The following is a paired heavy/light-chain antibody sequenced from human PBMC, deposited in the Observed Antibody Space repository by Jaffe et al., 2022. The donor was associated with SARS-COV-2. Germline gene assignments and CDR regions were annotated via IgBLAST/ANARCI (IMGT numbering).Light chain of an antibody. Sequence: DIQMTQSPSSLSASVGDRVTITCRASQNINSYLNWYQQKPGKAPELLMYAASTLQSGVPSRFSGSGSGTDFTLTISGLQPEDFGTYYCQQNYRAPLTFGQGTKVEIK. CDR1: QNINSY. CDR2: AAS. CDR3: QQNYRAPLT. J-gene: IGKJ1*01. V-gene: IGKV1-39*01.
Heavy chain of an antibody. CDR3: AREYFYGSGTYEPFDP. Sequence: QVQLMQSGAEVKKPGASVKVSCKASGYSFTRHDINWVRQAFGQGLEWMGGLDPNSGTTVYAERFQGRLTMTRNTSITTVYMELSSLTSDDTAVYYCAREYFYGSGTYEPFDPWGQGTLVTVSS. V-gene: IGHV1-8*01. D-gene: IGHD3-10*01. CDR1: GYSFTRHD. CDR2: LDPNSGTT. J-gene: IGHJ5*02.